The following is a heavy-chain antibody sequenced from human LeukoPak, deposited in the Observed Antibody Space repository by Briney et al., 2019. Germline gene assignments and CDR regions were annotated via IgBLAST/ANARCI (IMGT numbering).Heavy chain of an antibody. D-gene: IGHD2-15*01. Sequence: SETLSLTCTVSGGSISSSSYYWGWIRQPPGKGLEWIGSIYYSGSTYYNPSLKSRVTISVDTSKNQFSLKLSSVTAADTAVYYCAGDEETGYCSGGSCIYYYYMDVWGKGTTVTVSS. CDR3: AGDEETGYCSGGSCIYYYYMDV. CDR2: IYYSGST. CDR1: GGSISSSSYY. V-gene: IGHV4-39*07. J-gene: IGHJ6*03.